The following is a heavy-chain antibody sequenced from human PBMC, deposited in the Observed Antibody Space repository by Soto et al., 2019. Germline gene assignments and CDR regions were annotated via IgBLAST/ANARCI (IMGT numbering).Heavy chain of an antibody. V-gene: IGHV4-4*07. J-gene: IGHJ4*02. CDR2: IYTSGAT. Sequence: QVQLQESGPGLVKPSETLSLTCSVSGSSFSNFYWSWIGQPAGKGLEWIGRIYTSGATSYNPSLKSRVTMSVDTSQTQMSLNLRSVTAADTAVYYCARGGIQLSYAFDYWGQGILVTVSS. CDR3: ARGGIQLSYAFDY. CDR1: GSSFSNFY. D-gene: IGHD1-1*01.